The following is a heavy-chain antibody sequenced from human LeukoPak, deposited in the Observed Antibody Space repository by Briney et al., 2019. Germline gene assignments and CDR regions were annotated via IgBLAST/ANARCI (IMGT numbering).Heavy chain of an antibody. Sequence: ASVKVSCKASGYTFTSYYMHCVRQAPGQGPEWMGIINPSGGSTRYAQKFQGRVTMTTDTSTSTVYMELSSLRSEDTAVYYCARDRVGDTYGYYYGMDVWGQGTTVTVPS. CDR1: GYTFTSYY. CDR2: INPSGGST. CDR3: ARDRVGDTYGYYYGMDV. J-gene: IGHJ6*02. V-gene: IGHV1-46*01. D-gene: IGHD3-10*01.